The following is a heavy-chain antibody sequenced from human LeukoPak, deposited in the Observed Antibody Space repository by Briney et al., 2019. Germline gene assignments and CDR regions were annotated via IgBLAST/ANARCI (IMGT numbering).Heavy chain of an antibody. V-gene: IGHV4-39*01. Sequence: PSETLSLTCTVSGGSISSSSYYWGWIRQPPGKGLEWIGSIYYSGSTYYNPSLKSRVTISVDTSKNQFSLKLSSVTAADTAVYYCARHTTSLWSGVGPSFDYWGQGTLVTVSS. CDR2: IYYSGST. J-gene: IGHJ4*02. CDR3: ARHTTSLWSGVGPSFDY. CDR1: GGSISSSSYY. D-gene: IGHD3-10*02.